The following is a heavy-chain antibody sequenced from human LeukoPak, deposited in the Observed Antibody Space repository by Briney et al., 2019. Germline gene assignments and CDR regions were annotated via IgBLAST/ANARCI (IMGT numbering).Heavy chain of an antibody. CDR3: ARLHYYYYGMDV. CDR2: IYYRGST. V-gene: IGHV4-39*01. CDR1: GVSISSSSHY. Sequence: TSETLSLTCTVSGVSISSSSHYWVWIRQPPGKGLEWIGSIYYRGSTYYNPPLKSRVTISVDTSKNQFSLKLSSVTAADTAVYYCARLHYYYYGMDVWGQGTTVTVSS. J-gene: IGHJ6*02.